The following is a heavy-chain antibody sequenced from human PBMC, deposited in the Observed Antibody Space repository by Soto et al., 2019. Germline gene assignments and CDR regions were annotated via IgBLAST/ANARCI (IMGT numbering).Heavy chain of an antibody. CDR3: ARVHSSSWYYYYGMDV. CDR1: GFTFSSYW. J-gene: IGHJ6*02. V-gene: IGHV3-74*01. CDR2: INSDGSST. Sequence: PGGSLRLSCAASGFTFSSYWMHWVRQAPGKGLVWVPRINSDGSSTSYADSVKGRFTISRDNAKNTLYLQMNSLRAEDTAVYYCARVHSSSWYYYYGMDVWGQGTTVTVSS. D-gene: IGHD6-13*01.